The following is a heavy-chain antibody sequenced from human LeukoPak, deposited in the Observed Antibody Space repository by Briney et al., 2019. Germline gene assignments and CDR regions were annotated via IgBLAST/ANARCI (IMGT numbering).Heavy chain of an antibody. CDR2: ISSSSSYI. J-gene: IGHJ4*02. D-gene: IGHD5-12*01. CDR3: ARSNSGYDFGSFNFDY. V-gene: IGHV3-21*01. Sequence: GGSLRLSCAASGFTFSSYSMNWVRQAPGKGLEWVSSISSSSSYIYYADSVKGRFTISRDNAKNSMYLQMNSLRAEDTAVYYCARSNSGYDFGSFNFDYWGQETLVTVSS. CDR1: GFTFSSYS.